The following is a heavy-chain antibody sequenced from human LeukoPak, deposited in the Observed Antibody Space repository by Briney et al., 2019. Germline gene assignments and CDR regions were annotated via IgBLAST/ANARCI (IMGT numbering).Heavy chain of an antibody. CDR3: ARVGVNWLQSRGWFDP. D-gene: IGHD5-24*01. CDR1: GYTFTGYY. V-gene: IGHV1-2*02. J-gene: IGHJ5*02. CDR2: INPNSGGT. Sequence: ASVKVSCKASGYTFTGYYMHWVRQAPGQGLEWMGWINPNSGGTNYAQKFQGRVTMTRDASISTAYMELSRLRSDDTAVYYCARVGVNWLQSRGWFDPWGQGTLVTVSS.